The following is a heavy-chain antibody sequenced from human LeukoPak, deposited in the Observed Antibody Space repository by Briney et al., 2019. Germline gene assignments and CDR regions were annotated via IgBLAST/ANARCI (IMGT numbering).Heavy chain of an antibody. D-gene: IGHD6-25*01. CDR3: ARDGSSGIDYYYYYMDV. J-gene: IGHJ6*03. CDR2: INPNSGGT. Sequence: ASVKVSCKASGYTFTGYYMHWVRQAPGQGLEWVGWINPNSGGTNYAQKFQGRVTMTRDTSISTAYMELSRLRSDDTAVYYCARDGSSGIDYYYYYMDVWGKGTTVTISS. CDR1: GYTFTGYY. V-gene: IGHV1-2*02.